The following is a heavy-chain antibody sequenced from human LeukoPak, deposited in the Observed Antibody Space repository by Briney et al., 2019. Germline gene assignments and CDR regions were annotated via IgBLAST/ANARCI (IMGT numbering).Heavy chain of an antibody. D-gene: IGHD6-19*01. CDR3: ARDEPGIAVDVGVY. V-gene: IGHV3-48*03. Sequence: GGSLRLSCAASGFTFSSYEMNWVRQAPGKGLEWVSYISSSGGTIYYADSVKGRFTISRDNAKNSLYLQMHSQRAEDTAVYYCARDEPGIAVDVGVYWGQGTLVTVSS. CDR1: GFTFSSYE. CDR2: ISSSGGTI. J-gene: IGHJ4*02.